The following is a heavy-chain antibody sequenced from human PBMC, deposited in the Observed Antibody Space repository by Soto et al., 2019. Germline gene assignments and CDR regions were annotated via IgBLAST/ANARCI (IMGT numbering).Heavy chain of an antibody. CDR3: ARGGSIAALYWYFDL. D-gene: IGHD6-6*01. V-gene: IGHV1-69*01. CDR2: IIPIFGTA. Sequence: QVQLVQSGAEVKKPGSSVKVSCKASGGNFTNYGISWVRQAPGQGLDWMGGIIPIFGTANYAHKFQGRITITADESTSTAYMELSSLRSEDTAVYYCARGGSIAALYWYFDLWGRGTLVNVSS. J-gene: IGHJ2*01. CDR1: GGNFTNYG.